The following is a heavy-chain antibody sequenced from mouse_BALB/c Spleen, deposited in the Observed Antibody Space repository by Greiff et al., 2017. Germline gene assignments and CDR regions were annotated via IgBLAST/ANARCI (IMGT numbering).Heavy chain of an antibody. CDR3: TRDEGNYVFAY. CDR1: GFTFSSYT. D-gene: IGHD2-1*01. J-gene: IGHJ3*01. Sequence: EVKVVESGGGLVKPGGSLKLSCAASGFTFSSYTMSWVRQTPEKRLEWVATISSGGSYTYYPDSVKGRFTISRDNAKNTLYLQMSSLKSEDTAMYYCTRDEGNYVFAYWGQGTLVTVSA. V-gene: IGHV5-6-4*01. CDR2: ISSGGSYT.